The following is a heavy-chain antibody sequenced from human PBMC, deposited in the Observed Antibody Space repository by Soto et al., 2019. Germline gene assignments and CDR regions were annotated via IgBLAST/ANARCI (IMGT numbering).Heavy chain of an antibody. Sequence: SETLSLTCTVSGGSISSYYWSWIRQPPGNGLEWIGNIYYSGSTNYNPSLRSRVTISIDTSKNQFSLRLTSVTAADTAVYYCAREGVGFDSSGYLSRYFDYWGQGILVTVSS. CDR1: GGSISSYY. J-gene: IGHJ4*02. D-gene: IGHD3-22*01. V-gene: IGHV4-59*12. CDR2: IYYSGST. CDR3: AREGVGFDSSGYLSRYFDY.